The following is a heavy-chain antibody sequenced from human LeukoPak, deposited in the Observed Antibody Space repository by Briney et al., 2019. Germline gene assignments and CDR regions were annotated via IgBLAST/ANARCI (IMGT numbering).Heavy chain of an antibody. CDR2: IWYDGSNK. CDR3: ASAVAAHAPKYYFDY. J-gene: IGHJ4*02. CDR1: GFTFSSYG. V-gene: IGHV3-33*01. Sequence: GRSLRLSCAASGFTFSSYGMHWVRQAPGKGLEWVAVIWYDGSNKYYADSVKGRFTISRDNSKNTLYLQMNNLRAEDTAVYYSASAVAAHAPKYYFDYWGQGTLVTVSS. D-gene: IGHD2-15*01.